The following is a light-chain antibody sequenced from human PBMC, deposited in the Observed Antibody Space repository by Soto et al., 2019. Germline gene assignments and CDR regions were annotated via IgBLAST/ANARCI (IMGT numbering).Light chain of an antibody. V-gene: IGKV1-33*01. CDR1: QDISNY. J-gene: IGKJ1*01. Sequence: DVQMTQSPSSLSASVGDRVTITCQASQDISNYLNWYQQKPGKAPSLLIFDASTLHSGVPSRFSGSGSGTDFTLTISSLQPDDFATYYCQQFAISTTFG. CDR3: QQFAISTT. CDR2: DAS.